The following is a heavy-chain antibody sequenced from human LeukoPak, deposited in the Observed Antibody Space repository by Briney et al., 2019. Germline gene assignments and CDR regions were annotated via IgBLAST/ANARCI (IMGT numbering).Heavy chain of an antibody. CDR1: GFTFSSYA. D-gene: IGHD3-10*01. J-gene: IGHJ4*02. Sequence: GGSLRLSYAASGFTFSSYAMSWVRQAPGKGLEWVSAISGSGGSTYYADSVKGRFTISRDNSKNTLYPQMNSLRAEDTAVYYCAKDVLLWFGEGNYFDYWGQGTLVTVSS. V-gene: IGHV3-23*01. CDR3: AKDVLLWFGEGNYFDY. CDR2: ISGSGGST.